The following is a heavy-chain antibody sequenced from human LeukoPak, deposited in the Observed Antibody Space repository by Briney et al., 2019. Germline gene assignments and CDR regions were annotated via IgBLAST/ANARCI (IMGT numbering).Heavy chain of an antibody. Sequence: ASVKVSCKASGYTFTGYYMHWVRQAPGQGLEWMGWINPNSGGTNYAQKFQGRVTMTRDTSISTAYMELSRLRSDDTAVYYCARDGCSSTSRYIGWYFDLWGRGTLVTVSS. CDR1: GYTFTGYY. CDR2: INPNSGGT. V-gene: IGHV1-2*02. J-gene: IGHJ2*01. D-gene: IGHD2-2*02. CDR3: ARDGCSSTSRYIGWYFDL.